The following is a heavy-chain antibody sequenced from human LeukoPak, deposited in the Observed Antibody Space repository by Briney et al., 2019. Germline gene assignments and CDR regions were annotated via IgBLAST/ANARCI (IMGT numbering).Heavy chain of an antibody. Sequence: SETLSLTCTVSGGSIGNNRYYWGWIRQPPGKGLEWIGNIYYSGDTSYNPSLKSRVTMSVNTPKNQFSLKLSSVTAADTAVYYCARHVAAAGRFDYYYYYGIDVWGQGTTVTVSS. CDR1: GGSIGNNRYY. V-gene: IGHV4-39*07. J-gene: IGHJ6*02. D-gene: IGHD6-13*01. CDR2: IYYSGDT. CDR3: ARHVAAAGRFDYYYYYGIDV.